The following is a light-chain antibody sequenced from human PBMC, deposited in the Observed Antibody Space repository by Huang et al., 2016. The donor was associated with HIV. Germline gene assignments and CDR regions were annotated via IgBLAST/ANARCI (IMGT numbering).Light chain of an antibody. CDR1: QNVRSS. CDR2: GAS. J-gene: IGKJ2*01. V-gene: IGKV3-15*01. CDR3: QQYENWPPEYT. Sequence: EIVLTQSPAILSVSPGERATLSCRASQNVRSSFAWYQQRPGQPPRLLISGASTRATCSPARFSGSGYGTEFTLTISSLQSEDFAVYYCQQYENWPPEYTFGQGTKLEL.